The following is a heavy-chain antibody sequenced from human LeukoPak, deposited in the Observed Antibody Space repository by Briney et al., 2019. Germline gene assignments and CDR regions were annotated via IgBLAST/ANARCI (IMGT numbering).Heavy chain of an antibody. V-gene: IGHV4-4*08. CDR3: AGNYYGSGSYYSEDRY. D-gene: IGHD3-10*01. Sequence: SETLSLTCTVSGGSISSYYWSWIRQPPGKGLEWIGRMYTSGTTNYNPSLKSRVTISVDTSKNQFSLKLSSVTAADTAVYYCAGNYYGSGSYYSEDRYWGQGTLVTVSS. CDR1: GGSISSYY. J-gene: IGHJ4*02. CDR2: MYTSGTT.